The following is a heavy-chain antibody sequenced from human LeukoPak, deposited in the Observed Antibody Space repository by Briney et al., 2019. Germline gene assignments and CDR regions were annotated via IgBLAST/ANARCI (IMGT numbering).Heavy chain of an antibody. CDR2: IYYSGST. V-gene: IGHV4-59*01. CDR3: ASAYYDILTGYYYFDY. CDR1: GGSISSYY. Sequence: SETLSLTCTVSGGSISSYYWSWIRQPPGKGLEWIGYIYYSGSTNYNPSLKSRVTISVDTSKNQFSLKLSSVTAADTAVYYCASAYYDILTGYYYFDYWGQETLVTVSS. J-gene: IGHJ4*02. D-gene: IGHD3-9*01.